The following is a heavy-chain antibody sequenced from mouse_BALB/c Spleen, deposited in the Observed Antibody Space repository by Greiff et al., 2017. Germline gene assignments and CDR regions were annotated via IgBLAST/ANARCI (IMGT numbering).Heavy chain of an antibody. V-gene: IGHV6-6*02. CDR1: GFTFSNYW. J-gene: IGHJ3*01. Sequence: EVKLMESGGGLVQPGGSMKLSCVASGFTFSNYWMNWVRQSPEKGLEWVAEIRLKSNNYATHYAESVKGRFTISRDDSKSSVYLQMNNLRAEDTGIYYCTRGDYRPWFAYWGQGTLVTVSA. D-gene: IGHD1-1*02. CDR3: TRGDYRPWFAY. CDR2: IRLKSNNYAT.